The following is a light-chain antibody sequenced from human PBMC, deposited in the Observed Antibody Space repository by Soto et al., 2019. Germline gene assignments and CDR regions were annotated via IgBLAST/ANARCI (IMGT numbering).Light chain of an antibody. CDR1: SSDVGDYNY. J-gene: IGLJ2*01. CDR3: STCTLSNTVI. CDR2: EVI. V-gene: IGLV2-14*01. Sequence: QSALTQPASVSGSPGQSITISCTGSSSDVGDYNYVSWYRVHPGKAPKLMIYEVINRPSGVSNRFSGSKSGTTASLTISGLQTEDEGDYYCSTCTLSNTVIFGGGTKVTVL.